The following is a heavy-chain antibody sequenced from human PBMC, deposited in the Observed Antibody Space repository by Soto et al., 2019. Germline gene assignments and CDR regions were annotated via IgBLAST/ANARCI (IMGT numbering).Heavy chain of an antibody. V-gene: IGHV3-23*01. D-gene: IGHD3-3*01. CDR1: VFTFSSFA. Sequence: WGSLRLSCASSVFTFSSFAMSWVRQAPGKGLEWVSTISGSGGSTYYADSVKGRFTISRDNSKNTLYLQMNSLRAEDTAVYYCAKDRSFTTPPGWFDPWGQGTLVTV. CDR3: AKDRSFTTPPGWFDP. CDR2: ISGSGGST. J-gene: IGHJ5*02.